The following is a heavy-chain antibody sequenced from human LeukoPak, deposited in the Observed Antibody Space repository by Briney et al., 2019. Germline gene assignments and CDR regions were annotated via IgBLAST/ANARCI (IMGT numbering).Heavy chain of an antibody. J-gene: IGHJ4*02. D-gene: IGHD2-21*02. CDR2: ISGGGDHT. V-gene: IGHV3-21*01. Sequence: GGSLRLSCAASGFTFSDHSMNWVRQAPGMGLEWVSSISGGGDHTLYADSVKGRFTISRDNAKNSLYLQMNSLRAEDTAVYYCARFETVTAKPFEFWGQGALVTVSS. CDR3: ARFETVTAKPFEF. CDR1: GFTFSDHS.